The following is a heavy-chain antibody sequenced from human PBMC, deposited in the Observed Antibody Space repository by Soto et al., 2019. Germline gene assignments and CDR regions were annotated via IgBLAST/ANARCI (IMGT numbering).Heavy chain of an antibody. CDR3: ARFDCSGGSCYSRVSWFDP. V-gene: IGHV1-69*13. D-gene: IGHD2-15*01. Sequence: GASVKVSCKASGGTFSSYAISWVRQAPGQGLEWMGGIIPIFGTANYAQKFQGRVTITADESTSTAYMELSSLRSEDTAVYYCARFDCSGGSCYSRVSWFDPWGQGTLVTVSS. CDR1: GGTFSSYA. CDR2: IIPIFGTA. J-gene: IGHJ5*02.